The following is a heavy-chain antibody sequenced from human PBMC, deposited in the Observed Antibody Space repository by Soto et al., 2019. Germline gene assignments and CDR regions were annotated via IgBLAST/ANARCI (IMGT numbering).Heavy chain of an antibody. V-gene: IGHV3-23*01. CDR1: GFIFTNYA. D-gene: IGHD5-12*01. J-gene: IGHJ3*01. CDR2: IGGRGNSA. Sequence: GGSLRLSCAASGFIFTNYAMNWVRQAPGKGLEWVSVIGGRGNSAYYADSVQGRFTISRHNSKNTLSLQMSSLPADDTAIYYCVREGRGSFDFWGRGTMVTVSS. CDR3: VREGRGSFDF.